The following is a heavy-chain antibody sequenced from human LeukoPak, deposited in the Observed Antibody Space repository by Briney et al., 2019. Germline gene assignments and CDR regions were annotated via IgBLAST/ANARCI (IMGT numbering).Heavy chain of an antibody. V-gene: IGHV3-53*01. J-gene: IGHJ4*02. CDR1: GFTFSSYA. D-gene: IGHD3-10*01. Sequence: GGSLRLSCAASGFTFSSYAMSWVRQAPGKGLEWVSVIYSGGATNYTDPVKGRFTISRDNSKNTLYLQMNSLRAEDTAVYDCARGGYDSGSYYKGPLYYFDYWGQGTLVTVSS. CDR2: IYSGGAT. CDR3: ARGGYDSGSYYKGPLYYFDY.